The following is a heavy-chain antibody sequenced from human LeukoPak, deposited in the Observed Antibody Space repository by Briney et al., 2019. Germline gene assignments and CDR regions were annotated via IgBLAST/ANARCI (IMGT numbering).Heavy chain of an antibody. CDR2: IYWSDER. CDR1: GFSLSTTGVG. V-gene: IGHV2-5*01. D-gene: IGHD4-17*01. CDR3: THDTVTTAFDY. J-gene: IGHJ4*02. Sequence: ESGPTLVKPTQTPTLTCTFSGFSLSTTGVGVGWIRQPPGKALEWLALIYWSDERRYSPSLRSRLTITKDTSKNQVVLTMTNMDPVDTATYYCTHDTVTTAFDYWGQGILVTVSS.